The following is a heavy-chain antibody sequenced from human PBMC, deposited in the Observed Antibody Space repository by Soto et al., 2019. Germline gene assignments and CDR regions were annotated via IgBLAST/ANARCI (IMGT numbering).Heavy chain of an antibody. CDR3: ARDLLAVAGRFDP. V-gene: IGHV3-11*01. CDR2: ISSSGSNI. J-gene: IGHJ5*02. Sequence: GGSLRLSCAASGFTFSDYYMSWIRQAPGKGLEWVSYISSSGSNIYYADSVKGRFTISRDNAKNSLYLQMNSLRAEDTAVYYCARDLLAVAGRFDPWGQGTLVTVSS. D-gene: IGHD6-19*01. CDR1: GFTFSDYY.